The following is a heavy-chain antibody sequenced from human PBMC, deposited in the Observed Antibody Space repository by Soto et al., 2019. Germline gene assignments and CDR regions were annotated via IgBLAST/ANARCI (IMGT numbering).Heavy chain of an antibody. J-gene: IGHJ6*02. V-gene: IGHV3-23*01. CDR2: ISVSGGST. CDR1: GFTFSSYA. CDR3: AKDQGGITMVRGVIVKTF. D-gene: IGHD3-10*01. Sequence: QAGGSLSLSCAASGFTFSSYAMSWVRQAPGKGREWVSAISVSGGSTYYADSVKGRFTISRDNSKNTLYLQMNSLRAEDTAVYYCAKDQGGITMVRGVIVKTFWGQGTTVTVSS.